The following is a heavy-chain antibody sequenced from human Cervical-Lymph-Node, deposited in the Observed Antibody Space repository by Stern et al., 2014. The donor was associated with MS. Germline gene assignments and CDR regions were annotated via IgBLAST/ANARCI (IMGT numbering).Heavy chain of an antibody. CDR1: GFTFSTYG. J-gene: IGHJ4*02. CDR3: AKDRGSGWSLDN. Sequence: VQLVESGGGVVQPGRSLRLSCAGSGFTFSTYGMHWVRQAPGKGLEWVALISHDGSKNYYVDSVKGRFTISRDNSKNTMYVHMNILRDEDTAVYYCAKDRGSGWSLDNWGQGTLVIVSS. V-gene: IGHV3-30*18. D-gene: IGHD6-19*01. CDR2: ISHDGSKN.